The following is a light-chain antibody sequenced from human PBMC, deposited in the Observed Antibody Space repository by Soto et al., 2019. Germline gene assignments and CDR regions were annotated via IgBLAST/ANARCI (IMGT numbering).Light chain of an antibody. V-gene: IGKV3-15*01. Sequence: EIVMTQSPATLSVSPGARDTLSCRASQSVSSNLAWYQQKPGQAPRLLIYGASTRATGIPARVSGSGSGTEFTLTISSLQSEDFAVYYCQQYNNWPRTFGQGTKVEIK. CDR3: QQYNNWPRT. J-gene: IGKJ1*01. CDR1: QSVSSN. CDR2: GAS.